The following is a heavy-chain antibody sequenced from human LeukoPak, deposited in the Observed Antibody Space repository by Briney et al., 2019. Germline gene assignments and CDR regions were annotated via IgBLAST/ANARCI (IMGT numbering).Heavy chain of an antibody. CDR1: GYTFTGYY. J-gene: IGHJ4*02. CDR2: INPNSGGT. V-gene: IGHV1-2*02. Sequence: ASVKVSCKASGYTFTGYYMHWVRQAPGQGLEWVGWINPNSGGTNYAQKFQGRVTMTRDTSISTAYMELSRLRSDDTAVYYCARGTTAMVLYYFDYWGQGTLVTVSS. D-gene: IGHD5-18*01. CDR3: ARGTTAMVLYYFDY.